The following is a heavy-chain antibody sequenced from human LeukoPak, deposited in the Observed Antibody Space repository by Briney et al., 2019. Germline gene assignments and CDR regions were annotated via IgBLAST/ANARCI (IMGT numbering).Heavy chain of an antibody. CDR1: GDSISSYS. J-gene: IGHJ2*01. Sequence: PSETLSLTCTVSGDSISSYSWSCLRQPAGKGLEWIGRFYTSGSTNYNPSLKSRVTMSVDTSKNQFYTAVYYCARAPLGIGYFDLWGRGTLVTVSS. CDR3: DL. CDR2: FYTSGST. V-gene: IGHV4-4*07. D-gene: IGHD3-10*01.